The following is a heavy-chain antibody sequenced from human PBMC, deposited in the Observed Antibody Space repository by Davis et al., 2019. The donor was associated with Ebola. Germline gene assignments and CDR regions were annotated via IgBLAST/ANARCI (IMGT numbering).Heavy chain of an antibody. CDR2: IYYSGST. V-gene: IGHV4-59*11. CDR3: AREYYYGSGSSRFDY. CDR1: GGSISSHY. J-gene: IGHJ4*02. Sequence: SETLSLTCTVSGGSISSHYWSWIRQPPGKGLEWIGYIYYSGSTNYNPSLKSRVTISVDTSKNQFSLKLSSVTAADPAVYYCAREYYYGSGSSRFDYWGQGTLVTVSS. D-gene: IGHD3-10*01.